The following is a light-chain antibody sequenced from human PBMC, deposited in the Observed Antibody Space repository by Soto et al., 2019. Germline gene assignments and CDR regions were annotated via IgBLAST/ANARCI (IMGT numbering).Light chain of an antibody. CDR3: QQRSNWPPVN. CDR2: DAS. J-gene: IGKJ4*01. V-gene: IGKV3-11*01. Sequence: EIVLPQSPATLSLSPGERATLSCRARQSVSSYLAWYQQKPGQAPRLLIYDASNRATGIPARFSGSGSGTDFTLTRSSLEPEDFAIYYCQQRSNWPPVNFGGGTKVQIQ. CDR1: QSVSSY.